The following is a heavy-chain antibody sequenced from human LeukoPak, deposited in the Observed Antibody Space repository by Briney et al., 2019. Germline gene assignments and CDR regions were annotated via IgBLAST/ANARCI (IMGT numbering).Heavy chain of an antibody. CDR1: GYSISSGHY. J-gene: IGHJ5*02. CDR3: XXGPRFGELLWHWFDP. CDR2: MYHSGST. D-gene: IGHD3-10*01. V-gene: IGHV4-38-2*02. Sequence: PSETLSLTCTVSGYSISSGHYWGWIRQPPGKGLEWIGSMYHSGSTYYNPPLKSRVTISEDTSKNQFSLKLRSVTAADTAVYYXXXGPRFGELLWHWFDPWGQGTLVTVSS.